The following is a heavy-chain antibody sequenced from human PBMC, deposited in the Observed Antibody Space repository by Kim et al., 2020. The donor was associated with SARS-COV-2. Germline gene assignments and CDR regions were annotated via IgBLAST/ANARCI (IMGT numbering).Heavy chain of an antibody. CDR2: INTDTGNP. Sequence: ASVKVSCKASGYPFNTYALNWVRQAPGQGPEWMGWINTDTGNPTYAQDFTGRFVFSLDTSVSTAYLQINSLKAEDTAVYYCARFGNSGYYSARPHSYYGMDVWGQGTTVTVSS. D-gene: IGHD3-3*01. CDR1: GYPFNTYA. V-gene: IGHV7-4-1*02. J-gene: IGHJ6*02. CDR3: ARFGNSGYYSARPHSYYGMDV.